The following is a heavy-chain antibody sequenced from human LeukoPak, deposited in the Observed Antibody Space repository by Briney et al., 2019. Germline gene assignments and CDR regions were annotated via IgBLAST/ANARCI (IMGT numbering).Heavy chain of an antibody. V-gene: IGHV3-53*01. CDR3: ARVVPAAKTYYFYGMDV. J-gene: IGHJ6*02. D-gene: IGHD2-2*01. CDR1: GFTVSSNY. Sequence: GGSLRLSCAASGFTVSSNYMSWVRQAPWKGLDWVSVIYSGGSTYYADSVKGRFTISRDNSKNTLYLQMNSLRAEDTAVYYCARVVPAAKTYYFYGMDVWGQGTTVTVSS. CDR2: IYSGGST.